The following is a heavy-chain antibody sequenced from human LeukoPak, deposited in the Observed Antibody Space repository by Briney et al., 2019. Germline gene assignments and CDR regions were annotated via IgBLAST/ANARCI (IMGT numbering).Heavy chain of an antibody. CDR1: GGSLSSGSYY. D-gene: IGHD2-15*01. CDR3: ARHECGGSCYPEDY. V-gene: IGHV4-61*02. Sequence: SQTLSLTCTVSGGSLSSGSYYWSWLRQPAGKGLEWITRIYTSGSANYNPSLKSRVTISVDTSKNQFSLKLSSVTAADTAVYYCARHECGGSCYPEDYWGQGTLVTVSS. CDR2: IYTSGSA. J-gene: IGHJ4*02.